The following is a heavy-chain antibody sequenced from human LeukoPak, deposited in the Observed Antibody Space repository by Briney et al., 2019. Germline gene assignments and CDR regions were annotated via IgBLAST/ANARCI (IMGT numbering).Heavy chain of an antibody. CDR3: ASPIRYSGYDWDAFDI. D-gene: IGHD5-12*01. CDR2: IIPILGIA. J-gene: IGHJ3*02. CDR1: GGTFSSYA. V-gene: IGHV1-69*04. Sequence: ASVKVSCKASGGTFSSYAISWVRQAPGQGLEWMGRIIPILGIANYAQKYQGRVTITADKSTSTAYMELSSLRSEDTAVYYCASPIRYSGYDWDAFDIWGQGTMVTVSS.